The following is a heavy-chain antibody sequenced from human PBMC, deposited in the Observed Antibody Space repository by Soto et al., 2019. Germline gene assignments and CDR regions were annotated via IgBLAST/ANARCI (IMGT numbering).Heavy chain of an antibody. V-gene: IGHV3-23*04. CDR2: ISASGGTS. D-gene: IGHD1-26*01. CDR3: AKRPRALLTFDY. CDR1: GFIFSNYV. Sequence: EVQLVDSGGGLVQPGGSLRLSCAASGFIFSNYVMSWVRQAPGKGLEWVSSISASGGTSYYADSVKGRFTISRDNSKSTLYLQMSSLRAEDTAIYYCAKRPRALLTFDYWGQGTLVTVSS. J-gene: IGHJ4*02.